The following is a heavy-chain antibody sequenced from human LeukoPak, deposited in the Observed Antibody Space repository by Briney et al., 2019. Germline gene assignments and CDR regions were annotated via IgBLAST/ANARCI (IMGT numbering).Heavy chain of an antibody. CDR1: GFTVSSNY. J-gene: IGHJ6*02. CDR3: AKDIIVVVTAPFNGMDV. CDR2: IYSGGST. D-gene: IGHD2-21*02. Sequence: GSLRLSCAASGFTVSSNYMSWVRQAPGKGLEWVSVIYSGGSTYYADSVKGRFTISRDNSKNTLYLQMNSLRAEDTAVYYCAKDIIVVVTAPFNGMDVWGQGTTVTVSS. V-gene: IGHV3-53*01.